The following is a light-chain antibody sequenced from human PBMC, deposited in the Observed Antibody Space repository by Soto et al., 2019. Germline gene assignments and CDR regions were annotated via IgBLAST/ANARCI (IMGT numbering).Light chain of an antibody. V-gene: IGKV3-15*01. CDR1: QSVNIN. CDR2: DAS. CDR3: QRYNNWPRT. J-gene: IGKJ1*01. Sequence: EIVMTQSPATLSVSPGERATLSCRASQSVNINLAWYQQSPGQAPRLLIYDASTRATGVPARFSGSRSGTEFTLTISSLQSEDFAVYYCQRYNNWPRTFGQGTKVDI.